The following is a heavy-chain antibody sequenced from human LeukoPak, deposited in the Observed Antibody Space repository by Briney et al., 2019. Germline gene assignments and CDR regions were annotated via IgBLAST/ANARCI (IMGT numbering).Heavy chain of an antibody. CDR3: ARSTSSEYDIYHFDY. CDR2: ISYDGSNI. Sequence: GGSLRLSCAASGFTFSIYGMHWVRQAPGKGLEWVAVISYDGSNIYYADSVKGRFTISRDNSKNTLYLQMNSLRAEDTAVYYCARSTSSEYDIYHFDYWGQGTLVTVS. J-gene: IGHJ4*02. CDR1: GFTFSIYG. D-gene: IGHD3-9*01. V-gene: IGHV3-30*03.